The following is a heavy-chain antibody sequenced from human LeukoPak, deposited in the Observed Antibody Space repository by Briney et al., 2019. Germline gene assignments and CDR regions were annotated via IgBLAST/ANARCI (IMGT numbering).Heavy chain of an antibody. CDR2: IXGGXGST. CDR3: EAXRGYCSGGSCFDY. J-gene: IGHJ4*02. D-gene: IGHD2-15*01. CDR1: GXXFXXXA. Sequence: GGSLRLSCAASGXXFXXXAXXWXXXAPGXGLXXVXXIXGGXGSTYYADSXKGRFTISRDNSKNTLYLQMNSLRAEDTAVYYCEAXRGYCSGGSCFDYWGQGTLVTVSS. V-gene: IGHV3-23*01.